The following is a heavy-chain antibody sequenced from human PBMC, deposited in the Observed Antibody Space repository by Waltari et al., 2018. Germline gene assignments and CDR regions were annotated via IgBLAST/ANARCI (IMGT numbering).Heavy chain of an antibody. Sequence: QVQLVQSGAEVKRPGASVKVSCKASGYTFTSCNIHWVRQAPGQGLEWMGIINPSDGGTSYAQRFRGRVTMTRDTSTSTVYMEMSSLRSEDTAVYYCAGERAATFYFDFWGQGTLVTVSS. CDR1: GYTFTSCN. J-gene: IGHJ4*02. CDR3: AGERAATFYFDF. V-gene: IGHV1-46*01. CDR2: INPSDGGT.